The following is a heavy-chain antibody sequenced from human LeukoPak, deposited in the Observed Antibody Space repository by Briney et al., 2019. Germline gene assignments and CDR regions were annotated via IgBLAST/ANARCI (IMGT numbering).Heavy chain of an antibody. CDR3: AKDISRIWFGEDETWFDP. J-gene: IGHJ5*02. V-gene: IGHV3-9*01. CDR2: ISWNSGSI. D-gene: IGHD3-10*01. CDR1: GFTFDDYA. Sequence: QPGRSLRLSCAASGFTFDDYAMHWVRQGPGKGLDWVSGISWNSGSIGYADSVKGRFTISRDNAKNSLYLQMNSLRAEDTALYYCAKDISRIWFGEDETWFDPWGQGTLVTVSS.